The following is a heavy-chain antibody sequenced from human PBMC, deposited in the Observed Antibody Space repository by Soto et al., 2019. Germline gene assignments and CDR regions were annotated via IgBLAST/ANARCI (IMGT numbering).Heavy chain of an antibody. CDR3: AHGRMVRGVIHNCDY. Sequence: QITLKESGPTLVKPTQTLTLTCTFSGFSLSTSGVGVGWIRQPPGKALGWLALIYWDDDKRYSPSLKSRLTSTKDTSKNQVVLTMANMDPVDTATYYCAHGRMVRGVIHNCDYWGQGTLVTVSS. J-gene: IGHJ4*02. D-gene: IGHD3-10*01. CDR2: IYWDDDK. CDR1: GFSLSTSGVG. V-gene: IGHV2-5*02.